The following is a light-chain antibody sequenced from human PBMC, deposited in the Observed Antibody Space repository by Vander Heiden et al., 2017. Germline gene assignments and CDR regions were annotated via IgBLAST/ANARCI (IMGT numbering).Light chain of an antibody. CDR1: TVGATTGHH. CDR2: GTT. V-gene: IGLV7-46*01. J-gene: IGLJ3*02. CDR3: LLSFSGGRGV. Sequence: QAVVTQVPALTVSPARTVTLTCGFNTVGATTGHHPHWFQQTLGQSPRTLISGTTTKHSWTPARFSGCLLGGKAALTLSGAQPEGEADYYCLLSFSGGRGVFGGGTKLTV.